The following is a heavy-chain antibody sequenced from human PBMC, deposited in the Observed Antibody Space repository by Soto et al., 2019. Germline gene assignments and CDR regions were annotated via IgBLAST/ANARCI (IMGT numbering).Heavy chain of an antibody. V-gene: IGHV1-69*01. J-gene: IGHJ6*02. CDR2: IIPIFGTA. Sequence: QVQLVKSGAEVKKPGSSVKVSCKASGGTFSSYAISWVRQAPGQGLEWMGGIIPIFGTANYAQKFQGRVTITADESTSTAYMELSSLRSEDTAVYYCARSVLRGGYYYYYGMDVWGQGTTVTVSS. D-gene: IGHD4-17*01. CDR3: ARSVLRGGYYYYYGMDV. CDR1: GGTFSSYA.